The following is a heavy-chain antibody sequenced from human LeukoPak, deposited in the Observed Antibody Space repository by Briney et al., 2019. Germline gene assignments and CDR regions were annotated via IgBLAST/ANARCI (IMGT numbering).Heavy chain of an antibody. Sequence: GASVKVSCKASGYTFTTYYMHWVRQAPGQGLEWMGITNPSGGSTTYAQKFQGRVTMTRDTSISTVYMEVSGLRFDDTAMYYCARDGAFDIWGQGTMVTVSS. CDR3: ARDGAFDI. J-gene: IGHJ3*02. CDR2: TNPSGGST. CDR1: GYTFTTYY. V-gene: IGHV1-46*01.